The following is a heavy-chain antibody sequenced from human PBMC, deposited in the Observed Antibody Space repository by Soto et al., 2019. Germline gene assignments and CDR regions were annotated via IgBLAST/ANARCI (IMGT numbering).Heavy chain of an antibody. J-gene: IGHJ4*02. CDR3: ARHSSGWYYFDY. D-gene: IGHD6-19*01. CDR2: NYYSGST. CDR1: GGSISSYY. Sequence: PSETLSLTCTVSGGSISSYYWSWIRQPPGKGLEWIGYNYYSGSTNYNPSLKSRVTISVDASKNQFSLKLSSVTAADTAVYYCARHSSGWYYFDYWGQGTLVTVSS. V-gene: IGHV4-59*08.